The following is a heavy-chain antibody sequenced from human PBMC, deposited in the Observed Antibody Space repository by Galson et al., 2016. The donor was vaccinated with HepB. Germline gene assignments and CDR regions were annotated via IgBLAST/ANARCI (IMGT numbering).Heavy chain of an antibody. CDR3: AKVLPYSAGHGMDV. CDR1: GFTFSTYA. Sequence: SLRLSCAASGFTFSTYAMSWVRQAPGKGLEWVSLISGGNTYYADSVRGRLTISRYNSKNTLYLHMNSLRAEDTAVYYCAKVLPYSAGHGMDVRGQGTPVTVSS. J-gene: IGHJ6*01. V-gene: IGHV3-23*01. D-gene: IGHD6-13*01. CDR2: ISGGNT.